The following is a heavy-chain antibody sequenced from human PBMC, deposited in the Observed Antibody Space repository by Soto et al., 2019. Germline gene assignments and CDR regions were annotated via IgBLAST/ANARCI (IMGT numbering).Heavy chain of an antibody. J-gene: IGHJ4*02. CDR1: ELSIGRYY. CDR2: IYTSGRT. V-gene: IGHV4-59*10. Sequence: SVTLSLSWRVYELSIGRYYWSLIRQPAGKGLEWIGGIYTSGRTNYNPSLKSRVTMSVDTSKNQFSLKLSSGIAADTAVYYCERLGAYWGQGNGVAVS. D-gene: IGHD3-16*01. CDR3: ERLGAY.